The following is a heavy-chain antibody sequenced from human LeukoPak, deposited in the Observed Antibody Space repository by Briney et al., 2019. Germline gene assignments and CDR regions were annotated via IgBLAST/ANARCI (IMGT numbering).Heavy chain of an antibody. Sequence: GGSLRLSCAASGFTFSTYAMSWVRQAPGKGLEWVSAISSSGGNPYYADSVKGRFTISRDNPKNTLYLQMNSLRAEDTAVYYCAKDPPASDSYWGQGTLVTVSS. J-gene: IGHJ4*02. CDR2: ISSSGGNP. CDR3: AKDPPASDSY. D-gene: IGHD2-2*01. V-gene: IGHV3-23*01. CDR1: GFTFSTYA.